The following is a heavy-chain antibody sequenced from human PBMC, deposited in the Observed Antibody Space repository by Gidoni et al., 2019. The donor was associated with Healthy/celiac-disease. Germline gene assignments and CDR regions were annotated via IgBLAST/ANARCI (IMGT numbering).Heavy chain of an antibody. CDR1: GGSISSSSYY. CDR3: ARRGGVPAAPFDY. J-gene: IGHJ4*02. D-gene: IGHD2-2*01. Sequence: QLQLQESGPGLVQPSETLSLTCTIAGGSISSSSYYGGWIRQPPGKGLEWSGSIDYSGSTYYNPSLKSRVTISVDTSKNQCSLKLGSVTAEDTAVYYCARRGGVPAAPFDYWGQGTLVTVSS. CDR2: IDYSGST. V-gene: IGHV4-39*01.